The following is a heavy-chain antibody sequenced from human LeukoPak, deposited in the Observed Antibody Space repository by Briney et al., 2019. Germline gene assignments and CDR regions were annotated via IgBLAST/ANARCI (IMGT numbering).Heavy chain of an antibody. V-gene: IGHV1-24*01. CDR3: ATWGNPLVVAAHSEYYYYYVDV. CDR1: GYTLTELS. Sequence: ASVKVSCKVSGYTLTELSMHWVRQAPGKGLEWMGGFDPEDGETIYAQKFQGRVTMTEDTSTDTAYMELSSLRSEDTAVYYCATWGNPLVVAAHSEYYYYYVDVWGKGTTVTVSS. D-gene: IGHD2-15*01. CDR2: FDPEDGET. J-gene: IGHJ6*03.